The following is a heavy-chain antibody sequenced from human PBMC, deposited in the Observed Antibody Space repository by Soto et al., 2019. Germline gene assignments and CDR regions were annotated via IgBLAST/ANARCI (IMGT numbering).Heavy chain of an antibody. CDR1: GFTFSDDT. CDR3: AKTSDRLVWVPFDR. CDR2: LSCGGTPT. J-gene: IGHJ4*02. D-gene: IGHD6-19*01. V-gene: IGHV3-23*01. Sequence: EVQLLESGGGSVQPGGSLRLSCAASGFTFSDDTMSWVRQAPERGLEWISSLSCGGTPTDYADSVRGGFFNSRDNSKSPLSLHTSSLRVEDTAVQYCAKTSDRLVWVPFDRWGQGALFAVST.